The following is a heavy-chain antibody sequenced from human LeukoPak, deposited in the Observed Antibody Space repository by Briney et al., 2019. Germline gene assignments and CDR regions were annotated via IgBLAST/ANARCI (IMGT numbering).Heavy chain of an antibody. Sequence: GGSLRLSCAASGFTFSNYWMHWVRHVPGKGLVWVSCINSDGSSTTYADSVKGRFTISRDNAKNTLYLQMNSLRAEDTAVYYCASGYYMDVWGKGTTVTVSS. J-gene: IGHJ6*03. CDR2: INSDGSST. CDR3: ASGYYMDV. V-gene: IGHV3-74*01. CDR1: GFTFSNYW.